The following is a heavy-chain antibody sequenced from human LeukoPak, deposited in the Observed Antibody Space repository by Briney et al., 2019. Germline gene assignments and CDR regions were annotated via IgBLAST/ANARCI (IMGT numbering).Heavy chain of an antibody. CDR3: ARLRTTITGTTAYYYGMDV. V-gene: IGHV5-51*01. CDR2: IYPGDSDT. Sequence: NLGESLKISCKGSGYSFTSYWIGWVRQMPGKGLEWMGIIYPGDSDTRYSPSFQGQVTISADKSISTAYLQWSSLKASDTAMYYCARLRTTITGTTAYYYGMDVWGQGTTVTVSS. J-gene: IGHJ6*02. D-gene: IGHD1-7*01. CDR1: GYSFTSYW.